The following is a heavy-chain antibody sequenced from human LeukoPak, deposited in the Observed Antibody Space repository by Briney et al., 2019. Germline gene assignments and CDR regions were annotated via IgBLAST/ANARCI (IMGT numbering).Heavy chain of an antibody. CDR1: GFTFSSYA. CDR2: ISGSGGST. V-gene: IGHV3-23*01. Sequence: GGSLRLSCAASGFTFSSYAMSWVRQAPGKGLEWVSAISGSGGSTYYADSVKGRFTISRDNSKNTLYLQMNSLSAEDTAVYYCAKNPNAIVVVPAAPKNWFDPWGQGTLVTVSS. D-gene: IGHD2-2*01. CDR3: AKNPNAIVVVPAAPKNWFDP. J-gene: IGHJ5*02.